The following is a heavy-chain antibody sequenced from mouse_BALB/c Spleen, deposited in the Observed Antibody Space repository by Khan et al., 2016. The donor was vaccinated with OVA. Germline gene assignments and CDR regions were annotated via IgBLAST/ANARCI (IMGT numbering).Heavy chain of an antibody. Sequence: QVQLQQSGAELARPGASVKMSCKASGYTFTSYTIHWIKERPGQGLEWIGNINPSDGYTNYNQKFKDKATLTTDKSSTTAYLQLSSLTSDDSAVYNCVRDGAYHRNDGWFAYWGQGTLVTVPA. V-gene: IGHV1-4*01. J-gene: IGHJ3*01. CDR1: GYTFTSYT. D-gene: IGHD2-14*01. CDR3: VRDGAYHRNDGWFAY. CDR2: INPSDGYT.